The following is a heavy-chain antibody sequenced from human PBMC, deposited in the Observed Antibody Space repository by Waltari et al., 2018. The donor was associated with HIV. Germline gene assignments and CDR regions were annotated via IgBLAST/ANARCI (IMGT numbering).Heavy chain of an antibody. Sequence: EVQLVESGGGLVRPGGPLSLSCAASGFTVRSPNMGWVRQTPGKGLEYVSVMYSGGTTHYADSVNGRFTISRDSSKSALYLQMNTLRAEDTALYYCARVDRAGTTSGWDVFDIWGQGTMVTVSS. J-gene: IGHJ3*02. CDR2: MYSGGTT. D-gene: IGHD1-1*01. V-gene: IGHV3-66*01. CDR3: ARVDRAGTTSGWDVFDI. CDR1: GFTVRSPN.